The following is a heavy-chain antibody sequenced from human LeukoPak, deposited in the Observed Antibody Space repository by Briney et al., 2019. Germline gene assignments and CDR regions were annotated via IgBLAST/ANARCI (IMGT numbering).Heavy chain of an antibody. CDR3: AKRGHSYGDFDY. Sequence: ASVKVSFKASGYTFTSYDINWVRQATGQGLEWMGWMNPNSDNTGYAQKFQGRVTMTRNTSISTAYMELSSLRSEDTAVYYCAKRGHSYGDFDYWGQGTLVTVSS. J-gene: IGHJ4*02. D-gene: IGHD5-18*01. V-gene: IGHV1-8*01. CDR2: MNPNSDNT. CDR1: GYTFTSYD.